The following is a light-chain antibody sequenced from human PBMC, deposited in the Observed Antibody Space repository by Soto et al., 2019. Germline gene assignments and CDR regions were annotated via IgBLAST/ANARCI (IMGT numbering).Light chain of an antibody. CDR2: EVS. CDR1: SSDVGRYNY. V-gene: IGLV2-8*01. J-gene: IGLJ1*01. Sequence: TQPPSASGSPGQSVTISCTGTSSDVGRYNYISWYQQRPGKAPKLIIYEVSKRPSGVPDRLSGFKYGNTASLTVSGLQAEDEADYYCSSYAGNSRYVFGTGTKVTVL. CDR3: SSYAGNSRYV.